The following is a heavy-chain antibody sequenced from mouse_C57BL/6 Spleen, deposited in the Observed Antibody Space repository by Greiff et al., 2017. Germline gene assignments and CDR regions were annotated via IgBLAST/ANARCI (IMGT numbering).Heavy chain of an antibody. CDR1: GYTFTSYW. Sequence: VKLQQPGAELVRPGSSVKLSCKASGYTFTSYWMDWVKQRPGQGLEWIGNIYPSDSETHYNQKFKDKATLTVDKSSSTAYMQLSSLTSEDSAVYYCARSRSHAMDYWGQGTSVTVSS. J-gene: IGHJ4*01. CDR2: IYPSDSET. V-gene: IGHV1-61*01. CDR3: ARSRSHAMDY.